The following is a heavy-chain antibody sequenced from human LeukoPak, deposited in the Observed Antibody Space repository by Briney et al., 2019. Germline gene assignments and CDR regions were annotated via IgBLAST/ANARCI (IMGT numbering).Heavy chain of an antibody. Sequence: SETLSLTCAVYGGSFSGYYWNWIRQPPGKGLEWIGEINHSGSTNYNPSLKSRVTISIDTSKNQFFLKLTSVAAADTAVYYCARRVDYWGQGTLVTVSS. CDR3: ARRVDY. CDR2: INHSGST. J-gene: IGHJ4*02. CDR1: GGSFSGYY. V-gene: IGHV4-34*01.